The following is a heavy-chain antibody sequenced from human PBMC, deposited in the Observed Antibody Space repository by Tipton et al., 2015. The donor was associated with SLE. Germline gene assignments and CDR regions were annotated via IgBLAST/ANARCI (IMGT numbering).Heavy chain of an antibody. V-gene: IGHV4-59*01. Sequence: TLSLTCTVSGGSISSYYWSWIRQPPGKGLEWIGYIYYSGSTKSNPSLKSRVTISVDTSKNQFSLKLCSVTAADTAVYYCARGVRGGWYDYWGQGTLVTVSS. CDR3: ARGVRGGWYDY. D-gene: IGHD6-19*01. J-gene: IGHJ4*02. CDR1: GGSISSYY. CDR2: IYYSGST.